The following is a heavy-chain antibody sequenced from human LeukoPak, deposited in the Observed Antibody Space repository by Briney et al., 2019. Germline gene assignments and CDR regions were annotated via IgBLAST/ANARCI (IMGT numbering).Heavy chain of an antibody. D-gene: IGHD2-15*01. Sequence: GGSLRLSCAASGFTFDDYAMHWVRQAPGKGLEWVSLISGDGGSTYYADSAKGRFTISRDNSKNSLYLQMNSLRTEDTALYYCAKDGYCSGGSCFPHAFDIWGQGTMVTVSS. J-gene: IGHJ3*02. CDR1: GFTFDDYA. CDR2: ISGDGGST. V-gene: IGHV3-43*02. CDR3: AKDGYCSGGSCFPHAFDI.